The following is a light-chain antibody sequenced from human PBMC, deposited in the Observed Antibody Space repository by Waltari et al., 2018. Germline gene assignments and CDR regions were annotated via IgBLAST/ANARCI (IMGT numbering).Light chain of an antibody. CDR1: QSVSSN. CDR2: GAS. J-gene: IGKJ2*01. Sequence: EIVMTQSPATLSVSPGERATLSCRASQSVSSNLAWYQQKPGPAPRLLIYGASTRATGIPARFSGSGSGTEFTLTIGSLQSEDFAVYYCQQYNNWPPYTFGQGTKLEIK. CDR3: QQYNNWPPYT. V-gene: IGKV3-15*01.